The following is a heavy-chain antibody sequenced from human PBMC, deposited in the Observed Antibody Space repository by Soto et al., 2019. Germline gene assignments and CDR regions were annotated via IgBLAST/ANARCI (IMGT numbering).Heavy chain of an antibody. Sequence: QVQLQESGPGLVKPSETLSLTCTVSGGSISSYYWSWIRQPPGKGLEWIGYIYYSGSPNYNPSLTRRLTITVDTSTHPFSLKLSSVTAADTAVYYCARGRSGSSIPFDYWGQGTLVTVSS. CDR1: GGSISSYY. V-gene: IGHV4-59*01. D-gene: IGHD1-26*01. J-gene: IGHJ4*02. CDR2: IYYSGSP. CDR3: ARGRSGSSIPFDY.